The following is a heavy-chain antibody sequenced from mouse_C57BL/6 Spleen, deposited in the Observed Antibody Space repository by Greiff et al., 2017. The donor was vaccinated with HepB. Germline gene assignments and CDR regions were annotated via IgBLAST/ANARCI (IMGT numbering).Heavy chain of an antibody. V-gene: IGHV7-3*01. J-gene: IGHJ2*01. CDR2: IRNKANGYTT. Sequence: EVKLQESGGGLVQPGGSLSLSCAASGFTFTDYYMSWVRQPPGKALEWLGFIRNKANGYTTEYSASVKGRFTISRDNSKSILYLQMNALSAEDSATYDCARYTGTFDYWGQGTTLTVSS. CDR3: ARYTGTFDY. CDR1: GFTFTDYY. D-gene: IGHD3-3*01.